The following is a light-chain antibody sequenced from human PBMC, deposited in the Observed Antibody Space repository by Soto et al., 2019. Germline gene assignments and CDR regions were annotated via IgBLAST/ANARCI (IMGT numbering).Light chain of an antibody. J-gene: IGLJ2*01. Sequence: SYELIQPPSVSVSPGQTARITCSGDALPKKYAYWYQQKSGQAPVLVIYEDSKRPSGIPEGFSASTSGTMATLTISGAQVEDEADYYCSSTDNTGLIFGGGTKVTVL. V-gene: IGLV3-10*01. CDR3: SSTDNTGLI. CDR2: EDS. CDR1: ALPKKY.